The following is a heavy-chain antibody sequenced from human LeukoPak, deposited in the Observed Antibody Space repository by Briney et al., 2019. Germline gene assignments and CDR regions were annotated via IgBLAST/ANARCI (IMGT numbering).Heavy chain of an antibody. CDR3: ASVRRGFGESSKYYAYYYMGV. CDR1: GGSISSSSYY. J-gene: IGHJ6*03. V-gene: IGHV4-39*01. CDR2: IYYSGST. Sequence: SETLSLTCTVSGGSISSSSYYWGWIRQPPGKGLEWIGNIYYSGSTYYNPSLKSRVTISLDTSKNQFSLKLSSVTAADTAVYYCASVRRGFGESSKYYAYYYMGVWGKGTTVTISS. D-gene: IGHD3-10*01.